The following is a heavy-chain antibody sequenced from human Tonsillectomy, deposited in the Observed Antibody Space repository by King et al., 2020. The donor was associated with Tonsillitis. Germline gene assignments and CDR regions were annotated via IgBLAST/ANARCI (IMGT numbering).Heavy chain of an antibody. CDR1: GFTFSSYG. D-gene: IGHD6-19*01. CDR3: AKGHSSGWFYFDS. J-gene: IGHJ4*02. V-gene: IGHV3-30*18. CDR2: ISYDGINK. Sequence: VQLVESGGGVVQPGRSLRLSCAASGFTFSSYGMHWVRQAPGKGLEWVAVISYDGINKYNPGSVKGRFTISRDNSKNTLYLQMNSLRGEDTAVYYCAKGHSSGWFYFDSWGQGTLVTVSS.